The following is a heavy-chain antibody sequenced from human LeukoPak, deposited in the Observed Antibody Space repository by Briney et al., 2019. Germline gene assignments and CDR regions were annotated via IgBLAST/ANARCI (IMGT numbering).Heavy chain of an antibody. CDR3: ARGKVGDSRDY. V-gene: IGHV1-18*01. CDR1: GYTFTGYG. J-gene: IGHJ4*02. Sequence: ASVKVSCEASGYTFTGYGISGGRQAPGQGLEWMGCICAYNGNTNYAQKLQGRVTITTDTSPSTHYMELRSLRSDDTAVYYCARGKVGDSRDYWGQGTLVTVSS. CDR2: ICAYNGNT. D-gene: IGHD1-26*01.